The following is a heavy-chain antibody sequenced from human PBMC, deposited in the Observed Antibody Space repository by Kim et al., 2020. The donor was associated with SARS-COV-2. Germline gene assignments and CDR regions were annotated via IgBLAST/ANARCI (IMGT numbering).Heavy chain of an antibody. Sequence: GGSLRLSCAASGFRFSNYAMRWVRQAPGKGLEWVSVISDSGNSIYYADSVKGRFTVSRDNSMNTLYLQMNNLRAEDTALYYCATDARPGTTGTSGVYWGQGILVTVSS. J-gene: IGHJ4*02. D-gene: IGHD1-1*01. V-gene: IGHV3-23*01. CDR3: ATDARPGTTGTSGVY. CDR1: GFRFSNYA. CDR2: ISDSGNSI.